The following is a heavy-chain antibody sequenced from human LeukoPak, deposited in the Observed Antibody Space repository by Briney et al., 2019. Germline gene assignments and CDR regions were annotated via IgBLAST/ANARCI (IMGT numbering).Heavy chain of an antibody. CDR1: GGYISNYY. V-gene: IGHV4-59*08. CDR3: ARHENFRGISVAAL. Sequence: SETLSLTCTVSGGYISNYYWSWIRQPPGKGLEWIGYIYYNGSTNYNPSLKSRVTISVDTSKNQFSLKLSSVTAADTAVYYCARHENFRGISVAALWGQGTLVTVSS. CDR2: IYYNGST. J-gene: IGHJ4*02. D-gene: IGHD6-19*01.